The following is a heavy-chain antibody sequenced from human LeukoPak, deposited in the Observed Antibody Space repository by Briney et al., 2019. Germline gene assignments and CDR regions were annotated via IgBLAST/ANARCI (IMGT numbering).Heavy chain of an antibody. CDR3: ARNQWLPFDAFDI. D-gene: IGHD5-18*01. Sequence: GGSLRLSCAASGFTFSDYYMSWIRQAPGKGLEWVSYISSSSYTNYADSVKGRFTISRDNAKNSLYLQMNSLRADDTAVYYCARNQWLPFDAFDIWGQGTMVTVSS. CDR2: ISSSSYT. J-gene: IGHJ3*02. V-gene: IGHV3-11*06. CDR1: GFTFSDYY.